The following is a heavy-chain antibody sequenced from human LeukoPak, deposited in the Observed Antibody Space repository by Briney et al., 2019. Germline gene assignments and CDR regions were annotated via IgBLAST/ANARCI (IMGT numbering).Heavy chain of an antibody. D-gene: IGHD5-12*01. CDR1: GGSISSGSYY. CDR2: IYYSGST. CDR3: AREEGGYELFDY. V-gene: IGHV4-39*07. J-gene: IGHJ4*02. Sequence: SETLSLTCTVSGGSISSGSYYWGWLRQPPGKGLEWFGSIYYSGSTNYNPSLKSRVTISVDTSKNQFSLKLSSVTAADTAVYYCAREEGGYELFDYWGQGTLVTVSS.